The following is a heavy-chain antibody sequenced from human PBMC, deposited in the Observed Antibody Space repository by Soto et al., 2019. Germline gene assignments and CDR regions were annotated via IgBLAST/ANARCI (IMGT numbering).Heavy chain of an antibody. V-gene: IGHV1-2*04. CDR2: INPNSGGT. Sequence: ASVKVSCKASGYTFTGYYMHWVRQAPGQGLEWMGWINPNSGGTNYAQKFQGWVTMTRDTSISTAYMELSRLRSDDTAVYYCAVGEDFWKPNQPPINIDYWGQGTLVTVSS. D-gene: IGHD3-3*01. CDR1: GYTFTGYY. CDR3: AVGEDFWKPNQPPINIDY. J-gene: IGHJ4*02.